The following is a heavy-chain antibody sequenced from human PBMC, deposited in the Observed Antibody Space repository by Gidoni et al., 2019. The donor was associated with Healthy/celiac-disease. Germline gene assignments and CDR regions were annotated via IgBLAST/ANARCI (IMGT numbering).Heavy chain of an antibody. CDR2: IYSGGST. CDR1: GFTVSGNY. D-gene: IGHD4-17*01. CDR3: ARAPPYGDVTGAFDI. Sequence: EVQLVESGGGLIQPGGSLRLSCAASGFTVSGNYMSWVRQAPGKGLEWGAGIYSGGSTYYADSVKGRFTISRDNSKNTLYLQMNSLRAEDTAVYYCARAPPYGDVTGAFDIWGQGTMVTVSS. V-gene: IGHV3-53*01. J-gene: IGHJ3*02.